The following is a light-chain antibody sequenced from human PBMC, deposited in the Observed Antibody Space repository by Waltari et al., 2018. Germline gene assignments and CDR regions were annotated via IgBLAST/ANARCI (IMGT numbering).Light chain of an antibody. J-gene: IGLJ3*02. Sequence: QSVVTQPPSASGTPGQRVTISGSGSRTNIGGNHVSCYQQFPGMAPKLLIYKNSQRPSGVPDRFSGSKSGTSASLAISGLRSEDEAQYYCAAWDDGLSGPAFGGGTKLTVL. CDR1: RTNIGGNH. CDR2: KNS. CDR3: AAWDDGLSGPA. V-gene: IGLV1-47*01.